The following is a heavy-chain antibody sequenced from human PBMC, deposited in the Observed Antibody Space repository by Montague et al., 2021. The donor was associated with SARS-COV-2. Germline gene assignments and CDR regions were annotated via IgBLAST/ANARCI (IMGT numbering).Heavy chain of an antibody. CDR1: GDSIRSSEYS. V-gene: IGHV4-39*01. Sequence: SETLSLICTVSGDSIRSSEYSWGWVRQPPGNGLVWIGYIYDGGSTFYNPSLKSRVTIFVDTSKNQFSLKLSSVTAADTAVYYCATRTRYPQNDFGFWGQGTLVTVSS. CDR3: ATRTRYPQNDFGF. J-gene: IGHJ4*02. D-gene: IGHD1-14*01. CDR2: IYDGGST.